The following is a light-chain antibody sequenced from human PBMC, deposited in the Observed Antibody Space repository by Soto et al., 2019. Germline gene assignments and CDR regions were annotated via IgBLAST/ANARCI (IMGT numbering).Light chain of an antibody. CDR1: QSVSSSY. J-gene: IGKJ4*01. V-gene: IGKV3D-20*02. Sequence: EIVLTQSPGTLSLSPGERATLSCRASQSVSSSYLAWYQQKPGQAPRLLIYDASTRATGIPARFSGSGSGTDFTLTISSLEPEDFAVYYCQQRNNWPVTFGAGTKVDIK. CDR3: QQRNNWPVT. CDR2: DAS.